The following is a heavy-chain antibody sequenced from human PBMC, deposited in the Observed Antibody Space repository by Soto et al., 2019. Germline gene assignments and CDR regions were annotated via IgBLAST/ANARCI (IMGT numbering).Heavy chain of an antibody. Sequence: PGGSLRLSCAASGFTFSSYGMHWVRQAPSKGLEWVAVIWYDGSNKYYADSVKGRFTISRDNSKNTLYLQMNSLRAEDTAVYYCARDPFPQLLSLVGFPGYWGQGTLITVSS. CDR2: IWYDGSNK. V-gene: IGHV3-33*01. CDR1: GFTFSSYG. D-gene: IGHD2-2*01. J-gene: IGHJ4*02. CDR3: ARDPFPQLLSLVGFPGY.